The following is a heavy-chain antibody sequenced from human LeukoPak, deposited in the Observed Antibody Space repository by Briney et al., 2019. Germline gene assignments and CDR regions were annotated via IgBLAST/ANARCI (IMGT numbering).Heavy chain of an antibody. CDR2: INHSGST. CDR3: ARSSSTSWNWFDP. J-gene: IGHJ5*02. Sequence: SETLSLTCAVYGGSFSGYYWSWIRQPPGKGLEWIGEINHSGSTNYNPSLKSRVTISVDTSKNQFSLKLSSVTAADTAVYYCARSSSTSWNWFDPWGQGTLVTVSS. CDR1: GGSFSGYY. V-gene: IGHV4-34*01. D-gene: IGHD2-2*01.